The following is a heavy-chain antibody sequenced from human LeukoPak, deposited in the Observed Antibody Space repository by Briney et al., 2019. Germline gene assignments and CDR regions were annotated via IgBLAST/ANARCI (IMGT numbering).Heavy chain of an antibody. CDR1: GFTFSSYW. CDR3: AKDFGRNLGGPGY. Sequence: GGSLRLSCAASGFTFSSYWMSWVRQAPGGGPEWVSGISDNGGRTYYADSVKGRFAISRDDSKSTLYLQMNSLRGEDTAVYYCAKDFGRNLGGPGYWGRGTLVIVSS. CDR2: ISDNGGRT. V-gene: IGHV3-23*01. D-gene: IGHD3-10*01. J-gene: IGHJ4*02.